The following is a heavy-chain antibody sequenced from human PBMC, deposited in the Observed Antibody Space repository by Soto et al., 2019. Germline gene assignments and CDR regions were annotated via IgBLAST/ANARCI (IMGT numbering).Heavy chain of an antibody. CDR1: GFTFSSYG. Sequence: PGGSLRLSCAASGFTFSSYGMHWVRQAPGKGLEWVAVISYDGSNKYYADSVKGRFTISRDNSKNTLYLQMNSLRAEDTAVYYCAKDLSLLYDYGDFFDYWGQGTLVTVSS. CDR2: ISYDGSNK. V-gene: IGHV3-30*18. D-gene: IGHD4-17*01. J-gene: IGHJ4*02. CDR3: AKDLSLLYDYGDFFDY.